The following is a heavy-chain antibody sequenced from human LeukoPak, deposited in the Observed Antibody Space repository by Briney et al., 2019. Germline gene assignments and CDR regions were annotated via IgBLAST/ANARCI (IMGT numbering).Heavy chain of an antibody. D-gene: IGHD5-24*01. V-gene: IGHV1-2*02. CDR1: GYTFTCYH. J-gene: IGHJ5*02. CDR3: ARVAIEMASWFDP. CDR2: INPNSGDT. Sequence: ASVTVSCKASGYTFTCYHMHWVRQAPGQGLEWMGWINPNSGDTNYAQKFQGRVTMTRDTSISTAYMELSRLRSDDTAVYYCARVAIEMASWFDPWGQGTLVTVSS.